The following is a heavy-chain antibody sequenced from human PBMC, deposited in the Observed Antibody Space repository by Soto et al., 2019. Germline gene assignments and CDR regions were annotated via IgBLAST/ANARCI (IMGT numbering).Heavy chain of an antibody. CDR2: IYYSGGT. Sequence: SETLSLSCTVSGGSISSYYWSWIRQPPGKGLEWIGYIYYSGGTNYNPSLKSRVTISVDTSKNQFSLKLSSVTAADTAVYYCARESRSWYGSIWDYWGQGTLVTVS. CDR1: GGSISSYY. V-gene: IGHV4-59*12. J-gene: IGHJ4*02. CDR3: ARESRSWYGSIWDY. D-gene: IGHD6-13*01.